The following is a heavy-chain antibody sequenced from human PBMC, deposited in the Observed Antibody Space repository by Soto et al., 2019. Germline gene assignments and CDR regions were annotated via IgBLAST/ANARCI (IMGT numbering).Heavy chain of an antibody. V-gene: IGHV3-9*01. CDR3: AKDIYSNYVRYYFDY. J-gene: IGHJ4*02. CDR1: GFTFDDYA. CDR2: ISWNSGSI. Sequence: GGSLRLSCAASGFTFDDYAMHWVRQAPGKGLEWVSGISWNSGSIGYADSVKGRFTISRDNAKNSLYLQMNSLRAEDTALYYCAKDIYSNYVRYYFDYWGQGTLVTVSS. D-gene: IGHD4-4*01.